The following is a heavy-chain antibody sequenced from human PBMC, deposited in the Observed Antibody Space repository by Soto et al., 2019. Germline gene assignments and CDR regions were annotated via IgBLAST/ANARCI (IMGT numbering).Heavy chain of an antibody. CDR3: ATAYRSSTSCYKVPYFQH. J-gene: IGHJ1*01. V-gene: IGHV1-24*01. CDR1: GYTLTELS. D-gene: IGHD2-2*02. CDR2: FDPEDGET. Sequence: ASVKVSCKVSGYTLTELSMHWVRQAPGKGLEWMGGFDPEDGETIYAQKFQGRVTMTEDTSTDTAYMELSSLRSEDTAVYYCATAYRSSTSCYKVPYFQHWGQGTLVTVSS.